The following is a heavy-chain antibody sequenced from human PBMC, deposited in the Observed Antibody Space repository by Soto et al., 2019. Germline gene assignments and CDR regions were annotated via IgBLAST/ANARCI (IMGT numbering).Heavy chain of an antibody. V-gene: IGHV3-23*01. J-gene: IGHJ3*02. D-gene: IGHD3-10*01. CDR3: AKGYYPFMVQSAGDI. CDR2: ISGSGGST. CDR1: GFTFSSYA. Sequence: PGGSLRLSCAASGFTFSSYAMSWVRQAPGKGLELVSAISGSGGSTYYADSVKGRFTISRDNSKNTLYLQMNSLRAEDTAVYYCAKGYYPFMVQSAGDIWGQGTMVTVSS.